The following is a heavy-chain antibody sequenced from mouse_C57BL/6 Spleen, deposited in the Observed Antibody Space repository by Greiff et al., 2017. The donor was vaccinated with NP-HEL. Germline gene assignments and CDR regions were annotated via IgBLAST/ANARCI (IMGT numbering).Heavy chain of an antibody. D-gene: IGHD2-2*01. J-gene: IGHJ3*01. CDR2: IDPENGDT. CDR1: GFNIKDDY. Sequence: EVQLQQSGAELVRPGASVKLSCTASGFNIKDDYMHWVKQRPEQGLEWIGWIDPENGDTEYASKFQGKATITADTSSNTAYLQLSSLTSEDTAVYYCTTKGVLSTMVTTRTWFAYWGQGTLVTVSA. CDR3: TTKGVLSTMVTTRTWFAY. V-gene: IGHV14-4*01.